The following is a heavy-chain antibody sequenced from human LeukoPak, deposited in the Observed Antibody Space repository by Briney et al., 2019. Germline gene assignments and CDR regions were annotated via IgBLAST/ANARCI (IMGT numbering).Heavy chain of an antibody. CDR2: IIPIFGTA. D-gene: IGHD2-2*01. CDR1: GGTFSSYA. J-gene: IGHJ4*02. CDR3: AREKVGYQLPGY. V-gene: IGHV1-69*01. Sequence: SVKVSCKASGGTFSSYAISWVRQAPGQGLEWMGGIIPIFGTANYAQKFQGRVTITADESTSTAYMELSSLRSEDTAVYYCAREKVGYQLPGYWGQGTLVTVSS.